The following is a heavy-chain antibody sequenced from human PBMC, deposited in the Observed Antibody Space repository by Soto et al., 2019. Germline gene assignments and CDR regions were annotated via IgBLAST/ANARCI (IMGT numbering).Heavy chain of an antibody. Sequence: SETLSLTCTVSGGSISSGGYYWSWIRQHPGKGLEWIGYIYYSGSTYYNTYLKSRVTISVDTSKNQFSLKLSYVTAADTAVYYCARVRDYDYGDPYYFDYWGQGTLVTVSS. CDR1: GGSISSGGYY. J-gene: IGHJ4*02. V-gene: IGHV4-31*03. D-gene: IGHD4-17*01. CDR2: IYYSGST. CDR3: ARVRDYDYGDPYYFDY.